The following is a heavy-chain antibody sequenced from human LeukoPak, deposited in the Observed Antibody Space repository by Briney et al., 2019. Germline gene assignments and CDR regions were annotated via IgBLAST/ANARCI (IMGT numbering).Heavy chain of an antibody. Sequence: GGPLRLSCAASGFNLKRYWMSSVRQAPGKRLEWVANIKQDGTEKNYVDSVKGRFIISRDNTKKSLYLQMNGLRAEDTAVYYCARDRQGDYMDVWGKGTTVAVSS. J-gene: IGHJ6*03. D-gene: IGHD6-6*01. CDR2: IKQDGTEK. CDR3: ARDRQGDYMDV. V-gene: IGHV3-7*01. CDR1: GFNLKRYW.